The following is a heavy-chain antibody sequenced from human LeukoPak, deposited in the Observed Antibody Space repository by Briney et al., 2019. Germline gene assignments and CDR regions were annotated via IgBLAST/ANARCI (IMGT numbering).Heavy chain of an antibody. V-gene: IGHV1-2*02. CDR3: AFIEYSSSDWYFDL. Sequence: GASVKVSCKASGYTFTGYYMHWVRQAPGQGLEWMGWINPNSGGTNYAQKFQGRVTMTRDTSISTAYMELSRLRSDDTAVYYCAFIEYSSSDWYFDLWGRGTLVTVSS. J-gene: IGHJ2*01. D-gene: IGHD6-6*01. CDR1: GYTFTGYY. CDR2: INPNSGGT.